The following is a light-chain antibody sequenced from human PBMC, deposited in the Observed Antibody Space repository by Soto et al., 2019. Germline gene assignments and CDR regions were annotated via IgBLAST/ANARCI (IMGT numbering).Light chain of an antibody. CDR2: LNSDGSH. J-gene: IGLJ2*01. V-gene: IGLV4-69*01. Sequence: QLVLTQSPSASASPGASVKLTCTLSSGHSSYAIAWHQQQPEKGPRYLMKLNSDGSHSKGDGIPDRFSGSSSGAERYLTISSLQSEDEADYYCQTWGSGIRVVFGGGTRVTVL. CDR1: SGHSSYA. CDR3: QTWGSGIRVV.